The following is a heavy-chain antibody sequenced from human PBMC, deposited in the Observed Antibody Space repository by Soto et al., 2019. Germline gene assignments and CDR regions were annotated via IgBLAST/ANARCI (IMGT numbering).Heavy chain of an antibody. CDR3: ARDRSHSMDIVVVPAAMAYYYYGMDV. CDR2: IIPIFGTA. CDR1: GGTFSSYA. J-gene: IGHJ6*02. Sequence: QVQLVPSGAEVKKPGSSVKVSCKASGGTFSSYAISWVRQAPGQGLEWMGGIIPIFGTANYAQKFQGRVTITADESTSTAYMEMSSLRSEDTALYYCARDRSHSMDIVVVPAAMAYYYYGMDVWGQGTTVTVSS. V-gene: IGHV1-69*01. D-gene: IGHD2-2*03.